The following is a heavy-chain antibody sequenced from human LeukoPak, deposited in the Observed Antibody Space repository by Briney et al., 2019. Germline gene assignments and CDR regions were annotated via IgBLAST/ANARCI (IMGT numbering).Heavy chain of an antibody. CDR2: IYYNGST. CDR1: GGSISSSSYY. Sequence: SGTLSLTCTVSGGSISSSSYYWGWLLQPPGKGLEWFGSIYYNGSTYYNPSLKSRVPISVDTSKNQSTLKPSPATAADTAGYYCARHDIRWAAGHYYYYMDVWGKGTTVTVSS. D-gene: IGHD5-12*01. CDR3: ARHDIRWAAGHYYYYMDV. V-gene: IGHV4-39*01. J-gene: IGHJ6*03.